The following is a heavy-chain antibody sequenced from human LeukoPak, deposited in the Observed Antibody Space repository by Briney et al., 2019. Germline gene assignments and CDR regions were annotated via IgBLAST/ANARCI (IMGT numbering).Heavy chain of an antibody. J-gene: IGHJ4*02. D-gene: IGHD2-2*01. Sequence: GGSLRLSCAASGFTFSSYAMSWVRQAPGKGLEWASAISGSGGSTYYADSVKGRFTISRDNSKNTLYLQMNSLRAEDTSVYYCGRRPPAGRCFNYWAQETLATVPS. V-gene: IGHV3-23*01. CDR2: ISGSGGST. CDR3: GRRPPAGRCFNY. CDR1: GFTFSSYA.